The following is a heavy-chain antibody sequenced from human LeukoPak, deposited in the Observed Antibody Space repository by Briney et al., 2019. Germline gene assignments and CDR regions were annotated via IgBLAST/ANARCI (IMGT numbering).Heavy chain of an antibody. D-gene: IGHD3-22*01. J-gene: IGHJ4*02. CDR2: ISGSGGST. CDR3: AKDQYDSSIFDY. Sequence: GGSLRLSCAASGFAFSSYTMNWVRQAPGKGLEWVSAISGSGGSTYCADSVKGRFTISRDNSKNTLYLQMNSLRAEDTAVYYCAKDQYDSSIFDYWGQGTLVTVSS. CDR1: GFAFSSYT. V-gene: IGHV3-23*01.